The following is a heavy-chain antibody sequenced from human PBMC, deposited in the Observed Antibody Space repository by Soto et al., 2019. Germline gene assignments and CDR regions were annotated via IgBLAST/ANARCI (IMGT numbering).Heavy chain of an antibody. CDR1: GFNFGGYG. J-gene: IGHJ4*02. CDR3: ARAKQPQWELSHYYFDY. CDR2: IRGKAYDGTT. D-gene: IGHD1-26*01. V-gene: IGHV3-49*04. Sequence: EVQLLESGGGLVKPGRSLKLSCTAAGFNFGGYGMSWVRQAPGKGLEWVGFIRGKAYDGTTEYAASVRGRFTILRDDSSSIFYLQMNSLKTEDTAMYYCARAKQPQWELSHYYFDYWGQGTLVTVSS.